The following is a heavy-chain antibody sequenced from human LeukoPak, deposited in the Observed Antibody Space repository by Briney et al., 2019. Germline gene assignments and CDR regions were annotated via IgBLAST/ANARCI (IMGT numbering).Heavy chain of an antibody. J-gene: IGHJ4*02. CDR2: IRYDGNNK. Sequence: GGSLRLSCGASGFTFSNYGMLWVRQAPGKGLDWVAFIRYDGNNKLYADSVKGRFTISRDNSKNTLYLHINSLRAEDTAVYYCVKDSPLDYWGQGTLVIVSS. CDR3: VKDSPLDY. CDR1: GFTFSNYG. V-gene: IGHV3-30*02.